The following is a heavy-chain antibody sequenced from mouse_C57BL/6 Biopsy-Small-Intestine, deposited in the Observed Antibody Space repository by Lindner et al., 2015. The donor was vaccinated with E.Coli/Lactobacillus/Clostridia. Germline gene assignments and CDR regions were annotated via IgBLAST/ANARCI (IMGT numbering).Heavy chain of an antibody. CDR3: ASDGYDFDY. Sequence: VQLQESGPELVKPGAFSEECPARTSGYTFTDYNMHWVKQSHGKSLEWIGYINPNNGGTSYNQKFKGKATLTVNKSASTAYMELRSLTSEDSAVYYCASDGYDFDYWGQGTTLTVSS. D-gene: IGHD2-3*01. CDR2: INPNNGGT. CDR1: GYTFTDYN. V-gene: IGHV1-22*01. J-gene: IGHJ2*01.